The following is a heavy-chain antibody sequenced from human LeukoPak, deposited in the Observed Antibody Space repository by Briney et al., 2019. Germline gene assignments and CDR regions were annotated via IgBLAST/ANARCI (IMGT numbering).Heavy chain of an antibody. V-gene: IGHV4-30-4*01. CDR2: IYYSGST. CDR1: GGSISSGDYY. CDR3: TRVDTAMSAFDP. J-gene: IGHJ5*02. D-gene: IGHD5-18*01. Sequence: SQTLPLTCTVSGGSISSGDYYWSWIRQPPGEGLEWIGYIYYSGSTYYNPSLKSRVTISVDTSKNQFSLKLSSVTAADTAVYYCTRVDTAMSAFDPWGQGTLVTVSS.